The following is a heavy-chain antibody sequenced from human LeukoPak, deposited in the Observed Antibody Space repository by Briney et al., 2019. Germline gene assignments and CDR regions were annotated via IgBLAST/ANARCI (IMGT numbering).Heavy chain of an antibody. V-gene: IGHV3-7*01. D-gene: IGHD2/OR15-2a*01. Sequence: GGSLRLSCAVSGFTFSSNWMSWVRQAPGKGLEWVANIKQDGSEKYYVDSVKGRFTISRDNAKNSLYLQMNNLRADDTAMYYCARIVGSDSFYACWGQGTLVTVSS. J-gene: IGHJ4*02. CDR3: ARIVGSDSFYAC. CDR1: GFTFSSNW. CDR2: IKQDGSEK.